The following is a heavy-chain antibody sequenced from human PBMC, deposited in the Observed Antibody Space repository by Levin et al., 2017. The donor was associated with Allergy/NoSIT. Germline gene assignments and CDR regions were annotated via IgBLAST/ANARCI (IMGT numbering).Heavy chain of an antibody. CDR2: IYSDGNT. CDR1: GFTVSTNY. D-gene: IGHD4-17*01. V-gene: IGHV3-53*01. Sequence: ETLSLTCAASGFTVSTNYLSWVRQAPGKGLEWVSLIYSDGNTDYAHSVKGRFTMSRDTSKNTVYLQMNSLRAEDTAVYYCAREFAPTVLPRWAWDHWGQGTLVTVSS. CDR3: AREFAPTVLPRWAWDH. J-gene: IGHJ4*02.